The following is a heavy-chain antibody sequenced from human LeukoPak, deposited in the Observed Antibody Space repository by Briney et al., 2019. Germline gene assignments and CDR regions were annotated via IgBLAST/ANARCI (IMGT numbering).Heavy chain of an antibody. CDR1: GFTFSSSW. Sequence: PGGSLRLSCAASGFTFSSSWMSWVRQAPGKGLEWVSYISSTSSTIYYADSVRGRFTISRDNAKNSLCLQMNSLRDEDTAVYYCARDLTTGYHFDYWGLGTLVTVSS. V-gene: IGHV3-48*02. CDR2: ISSTSSTI. D-gene: IGHD1-1*01. CDR3: ARDLTTGYHFDY. J-gene: IGHJ4*02.